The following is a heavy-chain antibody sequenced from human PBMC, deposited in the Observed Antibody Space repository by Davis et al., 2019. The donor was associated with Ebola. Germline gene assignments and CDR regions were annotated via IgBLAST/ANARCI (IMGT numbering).Heavy chain of an antibody. V-gene: IGHV3-72*01. CDR1: GFRSRDHH. D-gene: IGHD4-17*01. Sequence: GESLKISCAASGFRSRDHHMDWVRQAPGKGLEWVSRIGNKDNTHIIEYAASVKGRFTISRDDSKNSLYLQMDSLKTEDTAVYYCTTYYGDNEDVWGQGTTVTVSS. CDR2: IGNKDNTHII. CDR3: TTYYGDNEDV. J-gene: IGHJ6*02.